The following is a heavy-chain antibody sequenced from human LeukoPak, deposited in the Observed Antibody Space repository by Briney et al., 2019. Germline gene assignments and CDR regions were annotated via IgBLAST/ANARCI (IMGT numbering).Heavy chain of an antibody. CDR2: ISGSGGST. D-gene: IGHD6-19*01. J-gene: IGHJ4*02. CDR3: AKDPKSYSSGWYGFDY. Sequence: GGSLRLSCAASGFTFSSYGMSWVRQAPGKGLEWVSAISGSGGSTYYADSVKGRFTISRDNSKNTLYLQMNSLRAEDTAVYYCAKDPKSYSSGWYGFDYWGQGTLVIVFS. CDR1: GFTFSSYG. V-gene: IGHV3-23*01.